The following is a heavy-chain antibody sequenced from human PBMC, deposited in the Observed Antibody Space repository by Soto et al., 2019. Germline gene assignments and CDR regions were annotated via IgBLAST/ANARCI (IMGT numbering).Heavy chain of an antibody. Sequence: PSETLSLTCTVSGGAISGYYWTWIRQPAGKGLEWIGRIYSSGSTKYNPSLKSRVTMSLDTSKNQFSLRLTSVTAAGTAVYYCARGQRFSDWFDPWGQGTLVTVSS. CDR1: GGAISGYY. CDR2: IYSSGST. V-gene: IGHV4-4*07. D-gene: IGHD3-3*01. CDR3: ARGQRFSDWFDP. J-gene: IGHJ5*02.